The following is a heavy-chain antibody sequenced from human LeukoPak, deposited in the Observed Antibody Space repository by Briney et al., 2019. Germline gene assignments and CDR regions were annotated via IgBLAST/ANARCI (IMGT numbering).Heavy chain of an antibody. CDR1: GFIFDDYA. V-gene: IGHV3-43*02. D-gene: IGHD3-22*01. CDR2: ISGHGGNT. J-gene: IGHJ3*02. CDR3: AKDHRLIVVAYAFDI. Sequence: PGGSLRLSCAASGFIFDDYAMHWVRQAPGKGLEWVSLISGHGGNTYYADSVKGRFTISRDNSRNSLYLQMNSLRTEDTALYYCAKDHRLIVVAYAFDIWGPGTMVTVSS.